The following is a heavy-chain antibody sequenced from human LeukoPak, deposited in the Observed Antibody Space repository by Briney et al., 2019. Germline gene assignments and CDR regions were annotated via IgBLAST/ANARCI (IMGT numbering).Heavy chain of an antibody. CDR1: GFTFSSYA. V-gene: IGHV3-23*01. D-gene: IGHD3-3*01. CDR2: ISVSGGNT. Sequence: PGGSLRLSCAASGFTFSSYAMNWVRQAPGKGLEWVSAISVSGGNTYYADSVKGRFTVSRDISKNTLYLQMNSLRAEDTAVYYCAKSYYDFWSACQYWGQGTLVTVSS. CDR3: AKSYYDFWSACQY. J-gene: IGHJ4*02.